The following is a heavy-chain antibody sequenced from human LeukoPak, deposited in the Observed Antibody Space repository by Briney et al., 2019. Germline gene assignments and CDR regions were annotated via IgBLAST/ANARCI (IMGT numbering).Heavy chain of an antibody. Sequence: PSETLSLTCTVSGGSISSGGYYWSWIRQPPGKGLEWIGYIYHSGSTYYNPSLKSRVTISVDRSKNQFSLKLSSVTAADTAVYYCAKGGGGYWFDPWGQGTLVTVSS. CDR3: AKGGGGYWFDP. V-gene: IGHV4-30-2*01. CDR2: IYHSGST. D-gene: IGHD2-15*01. J-gene: IGHJ5*02. CDR1: GGSISSGGYY.